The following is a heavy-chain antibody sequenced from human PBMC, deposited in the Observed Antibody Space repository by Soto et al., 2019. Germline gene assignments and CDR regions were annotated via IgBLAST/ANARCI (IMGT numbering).Heavy chain of an antibody. J-gene: IGHJ4*02. CDR3: ARVWEYYFDY. Sequence: SETLSLTCTVSGDSISSYYWSWIRQPPGKGLEWIGFIYNSEYTNYNPSLMSRVAISVDTSKNQFSLKLSSVTAADTAVYYCARVWEYYFDYWGQGTLVTVSS. V-gene: IGHV4-59*12. D-gene: IGHD1-26*01. CDR1: GDSISSYY. CDR2: IYNSEYT.